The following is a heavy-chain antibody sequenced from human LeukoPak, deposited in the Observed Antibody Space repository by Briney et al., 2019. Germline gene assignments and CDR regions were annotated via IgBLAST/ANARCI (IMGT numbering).Heavy chain of an antibody. J-gene: IGHJ4*02. V-gene: IGHV3-11*06. D-gene: IGHD2-21*01. Sequence: AGSLRLSCAASGFSFNDDYMSWIRQTPGKGLEWVSDIGSTGSNTKYADSVKGRFTISRDNANKSLYLQMISLRAESTAVYYCARDYYCGGECVVLANWGQGTLVTVSS. CDR1: GFSFNDDY. CDR2: IGSTGSNT. CDR3: ARDYYCGGECVVLAN.